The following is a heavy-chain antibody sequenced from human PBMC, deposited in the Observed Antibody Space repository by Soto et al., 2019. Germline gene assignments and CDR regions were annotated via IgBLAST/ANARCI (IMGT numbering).Heavy chain of an antibody. CDR3: ARDEAATATFDS. J-gene: IGHJ4*02. CDR1: GYTFTTYG. V-gene: IGHV1-18*01. D-gene: IGHD6-25*01. CDR2: ISAYNGNT. Sequence: ASVKVSCKASGYTFTTYGVSWVRQAPGQGLEWMGWISAYNGNTNYAQKFQDRVTMTTDTSTSTAYMELRSLTSDDTAVYYCARDEAATATFDSWGQEPVLTVSS.